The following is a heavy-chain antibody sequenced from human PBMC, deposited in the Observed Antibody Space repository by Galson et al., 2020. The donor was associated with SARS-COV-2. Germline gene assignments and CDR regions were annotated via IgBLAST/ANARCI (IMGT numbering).Heavy chain of an antibody. Sequence: NPKSGGTNYVQKFQGRVTMTRDTSISTAYMELSRLRSDDTAVYYCARDWEWFDPWGQGTLVTVSS. CDR2: NPKSGGT. CDR3: ARDWEWFDP. J-gene: IGHJ5*02. V-gene: IGHV1-2*02. D-gene: IGHD1-26*01.